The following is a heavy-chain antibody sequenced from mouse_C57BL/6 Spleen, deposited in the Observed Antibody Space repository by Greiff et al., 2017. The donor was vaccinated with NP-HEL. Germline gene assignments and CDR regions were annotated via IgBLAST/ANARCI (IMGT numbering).Heavy chain of an antibody. CDR1: GYTFTSYW. D-gene: IGHD6-2*01. CDR3: ARPYSLAMDY. J-gene: IGHJ4*01. V-gene: IGHV1-64*01. Sequence: QVQLQQSGAELVKPGASVKLSCKASGYTFTSYWMHWVKQRPGQGLEWIGMIHPNSGSTNYNEKFKSKATLTVDKSSSTAYMQLSSLTSEDSAVYYCARPYSLAMDYWGQGTSVTVSS. CDR2: IHPNSGST.